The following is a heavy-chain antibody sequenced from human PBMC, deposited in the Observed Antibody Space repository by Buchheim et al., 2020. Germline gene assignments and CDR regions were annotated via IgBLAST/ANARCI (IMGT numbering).Heavy chain of an antibody. V-gene: IGHV3-7*01. CDR2: IKPDGSQK. CDR3: ANAPAAAGIY. Sequence: EVQLVESGGGLVQPGGSLRLSCAASGFTFSTHWMTWVRQAPGKGLEWLANIKPDGSQKHYVDSVKGRFTISRDNAKNSLSLQMNSLRAEDTAVCYCANAPAAAGIYWGQG. D-gene: IGHD6-13*01. CDR1: GFTFSTHW. J-gene: IGHJ4*02.